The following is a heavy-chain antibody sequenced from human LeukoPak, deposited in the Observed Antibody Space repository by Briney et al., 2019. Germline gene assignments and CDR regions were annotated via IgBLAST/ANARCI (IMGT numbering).Heavy chain of an antibody. V-gene: IGHV4-39*01. CDR2: IYYSGST. J-gene: IGHJ4*02. Sequence: PSETLSLTCTVSGGSISSSSYYWGWIRQPPGKGLEWIGSIYYSGSTYYNPSLKSRVTISVDTSKNQFSLKLSSVTAADTAVYYCATLSSIAARRDYWGQGTLVTVSS. CDR3: ATLSSIAARRDY. D-gene: IGHD6-6*01. CDR1: GGSISSSSYY.